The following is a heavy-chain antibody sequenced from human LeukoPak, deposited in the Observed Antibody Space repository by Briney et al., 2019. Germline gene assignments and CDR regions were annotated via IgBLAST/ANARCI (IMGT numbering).Heavy chain of an antibody. CDR1: GFTFDDHA. D-gene: IGHD3-10*02. CDR3: ARDMLLEDAFD. V-gene: IGHV3-20*04. CDR2: INWNGGST. Sequence: GGSLRLSCEVSGFTFDDHAINWVRQAPGKGLEWVANINWNGGSTGYGDSVKGRFTISRGNTKNSVFLQMHSLRGDDTALYYCARDMLLEDAFDRGQGTMVIVSS. J-gene: IGHJ3*01.